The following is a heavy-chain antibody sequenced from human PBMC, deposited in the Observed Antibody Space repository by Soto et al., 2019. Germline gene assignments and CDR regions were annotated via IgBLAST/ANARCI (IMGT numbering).Heavy chain of an antibody. CDR3: ARRWGSVFDF. CDR2: IYYSGST. CDR1: GGSISSYY. J-gene: IGHJ4*02. D-gene: IGHD3-10*01. Sequence: SETLSLTCTVSGGSISSYYWSWIRQPPGKGLEWIGYIYYSGSTNYNPSLKSRVTISVDTSKNQFSLKLSSVTAADTAVYYCARRWGSVFDFWGQGTLVTVYS. V-gene: IGHV4-59*08.